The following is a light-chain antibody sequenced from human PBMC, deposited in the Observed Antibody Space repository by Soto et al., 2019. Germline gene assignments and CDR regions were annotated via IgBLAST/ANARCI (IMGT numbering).Light chain of an antibody. Sequence: DIQMTQSPSTLSASVVDRVTITCRASQSISSWLAWYQQKPGKAPKLLIYDASSLESGVPSRFSGSGSGTEFTLTISSLQPDDFATYYCHQYNSYWTCGQGTKVDIK. J-gene: IGKJ1*01. CDR2: DAS. CDR3: HQYNSYWT. V-gene: IGKV1-5*01. CDR1: QSISSW.